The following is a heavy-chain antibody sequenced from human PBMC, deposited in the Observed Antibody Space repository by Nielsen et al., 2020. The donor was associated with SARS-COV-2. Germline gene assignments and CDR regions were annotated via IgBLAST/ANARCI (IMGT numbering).Heavy chain of an antibody. Sequence: WIRQPPGKGLEWVAFIRYDGSNKYYADSVKGRFTISRDNSKNTLYLQMNSLRAEDTAVYYCAARGITFGSLEAGPAFDIWGQGTMVTVSS. CDR2: IRYDGSNK. CDR3: AARGITFGSLEAGPAFDI. J-gene: IGHJ3*02. D-gene: IGHD3-16*01. V-gene: IGHV3-30*02.